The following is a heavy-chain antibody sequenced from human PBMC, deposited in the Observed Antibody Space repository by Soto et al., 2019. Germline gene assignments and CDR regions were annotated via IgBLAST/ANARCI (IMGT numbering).Heavy chain of an antibody. CDR3: ARGVSGWSPFDF. D-gene: IGHD6-19*01. J-gene: IGHJ4*02. CDR2: INTNSGVT. Sequence: QVQLVQSGAEVKKPGASVKVSCKASGYTFTDYYVHWVRQAPGQGLEWMGWINTNSGVTNFAQKYQGWVTLTRDKSVNTAYMELNRLKSDDTAVFFCARGVSGWSPFDFWGQGTLVTVSS. V-gene: IGHV1-2*04. CDR1: GYTFTDYY.